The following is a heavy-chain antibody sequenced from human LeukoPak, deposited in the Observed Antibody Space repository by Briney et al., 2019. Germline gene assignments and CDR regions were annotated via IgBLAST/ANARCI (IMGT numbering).Heavy chain of an antibody. D-gene: IGHD3-16*02. V-gene: IGHV4-34*01. CDR1: GGSFSGYY. Sequence: ASETLSLTCAVYGGSFSGYYWSWLRQPPGKGLEWIGEINHSGSTNYNPSLKSRVTVSVDTSKNQFSLKLSSVTAADTAVYYCARGAYDYVWGSYRYNWFDPWGQGTLVTVSS. CDR2: INHSGST. CDR3: ARGAYDYVWGSYRYNWFDP. J-gene: IGHJ5*02.